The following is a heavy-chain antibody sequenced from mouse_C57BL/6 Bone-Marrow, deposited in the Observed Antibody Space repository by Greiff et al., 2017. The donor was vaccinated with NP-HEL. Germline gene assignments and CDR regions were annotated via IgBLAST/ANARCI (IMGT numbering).Heavy chain of an antibody. Sequence: EVKLMESGGGLVQPGGSLSLSCAASGFTFTDYYMSWVRQPPGKALEWLGFIRNKANGYTTEYSASVKGRFTISRDNSQSILYLQMKALRAEDSATYYCARYTTMGKGYYAMDYWGQGTSVTVSS. CDR1: GFTFTDYY. D-gene: IGHD2-14*01. V-gene: IGHV7-3*01. CDR3: ARYTTMGKGYYAMDY. J-gene: IGHJ4*01. CDR2: IRNKANGYTT.